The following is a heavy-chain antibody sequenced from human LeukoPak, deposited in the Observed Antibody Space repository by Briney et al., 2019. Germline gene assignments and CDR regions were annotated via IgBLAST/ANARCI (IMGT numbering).Heavy chain of an antibody. V-gene: IGHV3-21*01. Sequence: GGSLRLSCAASGFTFSSYSMNWVRQAPGKGLEWVSSISSSSSYIYYADSVKGRFTISRDNAKNSLYLQMNSLRAEDTAVYYCARPVDYSDSSGFYSGLGYWGQGTLVTVSS. CDR2: ISSSSSYI. CDR3: ARPVDYSDSSGFYSGLGY. D-gene: IGHD3-22*01. J-gene: IGHJ4*02. CDR1: GFTFSSYS.